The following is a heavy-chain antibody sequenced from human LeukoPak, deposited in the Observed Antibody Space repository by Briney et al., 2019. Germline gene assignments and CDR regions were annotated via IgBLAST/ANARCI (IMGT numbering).Heavy chain of an antibody. D-gene: IGHD6-19*01. Sequence: GGSLRLSCAASGFTVSSNYMSWVRQAPGKGLEWVSVIYSGGSTYYADSVKGRFTISRDNSKNTLYLQMNSLRAEDTAVYHCARVGQQWEPLDYWGQGTLVTVSS. CDR1: GFTVSSNY. CDR2: IYSGGST. J-gene: IGHJ4*02. V-gene: IGHV3-66*01. CDR3: ARVGQQWEPLDY.